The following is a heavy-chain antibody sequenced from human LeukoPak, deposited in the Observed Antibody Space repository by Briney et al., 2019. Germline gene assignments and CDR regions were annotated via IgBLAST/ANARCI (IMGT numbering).Heavy chain of an antibody. V-gene: IGHV4-34*01. D-gene: IGHD5-18*01. CDR3: ARGMNSYGPFDY. Sequence: SETLSLTCAVYGGSFSGYYWSWIRQPPGKGLEWIGEINHRGSTNYNPSLKSRVTISVDTSKNQFPLKLSSVTAADTAVYYCARGMNSYGPFDYWGQGTLVTVSS. J-gene: IGHJ4*02. CDR2: INHRGST. CDR1: GGSFSGYY.